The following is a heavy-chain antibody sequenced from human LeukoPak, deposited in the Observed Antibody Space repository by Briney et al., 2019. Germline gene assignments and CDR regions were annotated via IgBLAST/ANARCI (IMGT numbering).Heavy chain of an antibody. Sequence: VASVKVSCKASGYTFTSYYMHWVRQAPGQGLEWMGWINPNSGGTNYAQKFQGRVTMTRDTSISTAYMELSRLRSDDTAVYYCARAGGYDSSGYKTVEYYFDYWGQGTLVTVSS. CDR1: GYTFTSYY. D-gene: IGHD3-22*01. V-gene: IGHV1-2*02. J-gene: IGHJ4*02. CDR2: INPNSGGT. CDR3: ARAGGYDSSGYKTVEYYFDY.